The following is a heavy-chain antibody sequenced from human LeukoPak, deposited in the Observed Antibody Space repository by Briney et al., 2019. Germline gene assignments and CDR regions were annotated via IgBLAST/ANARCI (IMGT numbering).Heavy chain of an antibody. Sequence: SVKVSCKASETFRSYAISWVRQAPGQGLEWMGGIIPIFGTANYAQKFQGRVTITADESTSTAYMELSSLRSEDTAVYYCARDLSVVPDAMRSNMDVWGKGTTVTVSS. J-gene: IGHJ6*03. CDR2: IIPIFGTA. CDR3: ARDLSVVPDAMRSNMDV. D-gene: IGHD2-2*01. V-gene: IGHV1-69*13. CDR1: ETFRSYA.